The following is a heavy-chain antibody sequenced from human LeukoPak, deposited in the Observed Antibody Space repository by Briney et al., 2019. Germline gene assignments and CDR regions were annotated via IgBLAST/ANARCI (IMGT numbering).Heavy chain of an antibody. CDR3: ALSGLTTHSIDY. CDR2: ISSSSTI. V-gene: IGHV3-48*01. Sequence: GGSLRLSCAASGFTFSSYSMNWVRQAPGKGLEWVSYISSSSTIYYADSVKGRFTISRDNAKNSLYLQMNSLRAEDTAVYYCALSGLTTHSIDYWGQGTLVTVSS. J-gene: IGHJ4*02. D-gene: IGHD4-17*01. CDR1: GFTFSSYS.